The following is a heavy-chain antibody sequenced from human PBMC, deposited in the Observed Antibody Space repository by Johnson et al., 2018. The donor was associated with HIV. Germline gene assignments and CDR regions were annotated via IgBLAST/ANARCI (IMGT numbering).Heavy chain of an antibody. D-gene: IGHD2-2*01. J-gene: IGHJ3*02. Sequence: QVQLVESGGGVVQPGRSLRVSCAASGFTFSSYAMHWVRQAPGEGLEWVALISYDGSNKYYAGSVKGRFSISRDNSTNTVYLQMNSLRAEDTALYYCAKGPAATDAFDIWGQGTMVTVSS. CDR2: ISYDGSNK. CDR1: GFTFSSYA. V-gene: IGHV3-30-3*01. CDR3: AKGPAATDAFDI.